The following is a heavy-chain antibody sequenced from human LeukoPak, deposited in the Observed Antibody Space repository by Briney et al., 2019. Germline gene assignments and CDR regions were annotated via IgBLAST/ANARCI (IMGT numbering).Heavy chain of an antibody. CDR1: GGSISSYS. J-gene: IGHJ5*02. Sequence: SETLSLTCTVSGGSISSYSWSWIRQPPGKGLEWIGHIYYSGSTNYNPSLKSRLTISVDTSKNQFSLKLSSVTAADTAVYYCARGMTTGPDPWGQGTLVTVSS. CDR3: ARGMTTGPDP. CDR2: IYYSGST. V-gene: IGHV4-59*08. D-gene: IGHD4-17*01.